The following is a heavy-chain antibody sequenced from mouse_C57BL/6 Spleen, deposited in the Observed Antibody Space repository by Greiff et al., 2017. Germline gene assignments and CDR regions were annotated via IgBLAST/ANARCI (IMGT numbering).Heavy chain of an antibody. Sequence: EVHLVESGGDLVKPGGSLKLSCAASGFTFSSYGMSWVRQTPDKRLEWVATISSGGSYTYYPDSVKGRFTISRDNAKNTLYLQMSSLKSEDTAMYCCARKSSNWDGFAYWGQGTLVTVSA. CDR1: GFTFSSYG. CDR3: ARKSSNWDGFAY. V-gene: IGHV5-6*01. CDR2: ISSGGSYT. D-gene: IGHD4-1*02. J-gene: IGHJ3*01.